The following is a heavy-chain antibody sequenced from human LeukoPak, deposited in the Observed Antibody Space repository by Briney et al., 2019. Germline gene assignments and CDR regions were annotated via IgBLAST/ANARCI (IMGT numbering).Heavy chain of an antibody. V-gene: IGHV1-69*05. CDR1: GGTFSSYA. J-gene: IGHJ3*02. Sequence: SVKVSCKASGGTFSSYAISWVRQAPGQGLEWMGGIIPIFGTANYAQKFQGRVTMTRDTSTSTVYMELSSLRSEDTAVYYCARDLYMARGAMHDAFDIWGQGTMVTVSS. CDR3: ARDLYMARGAMHDAFDI. D-gene: IGHD3-10*01. CDR2: IIPIFGTA.